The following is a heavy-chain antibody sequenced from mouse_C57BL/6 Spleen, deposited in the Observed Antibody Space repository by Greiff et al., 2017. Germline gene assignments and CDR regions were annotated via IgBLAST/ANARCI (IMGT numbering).Heavy chain of an antibody. V-gene: IGHV1-63*01. Sequence: VQRVESGAELVRPGTSVKMSCKASGYTFTNYWIGWAKQRPGHGLEWIGDIYPGGGYTNYNEKFKGKATLTADKSSSTAYMQLSSLTSEDYAIYYCARRLTESYFDVWGKGTTLTVSS. CDR2: IYPGGGYT. D-gene: IGHD4-1*01. CDR1: GYTFTNYW. CDR3: ARRLTESYFDV. J-gene: IGHJ2*01.